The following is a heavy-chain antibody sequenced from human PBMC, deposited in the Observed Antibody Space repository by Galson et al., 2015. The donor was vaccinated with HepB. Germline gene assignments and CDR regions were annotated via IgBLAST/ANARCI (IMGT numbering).Heavy chain of an antibody. J-gene: IGHJ4*02. CDR2: INWNSGNR. D-gene: IGHD2-21*02. CDR1: GFTFDDYG. Sequence: SLRLSCAASGFTFDDYGMHWVRQAPGKGLEWVSGINWNSGNRGYGDSVKGRFTISRDNAKNSLYLQMNSLRAEDTALYYCAKGLYSVMTAITFDYWGQGTLVTVSS. CDR3: AKGLYSVMTAITFDY. V-gene: IGHV3-9*01.